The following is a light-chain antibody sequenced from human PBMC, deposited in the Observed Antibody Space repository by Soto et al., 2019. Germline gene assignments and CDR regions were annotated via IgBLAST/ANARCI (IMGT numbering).Light chain of an antibody. CDR1: SNDIGGYNY. Sequence: QSALTQPASVSGSPGQSITIPCTGSSNDIGGYNYVSWYQQHPGRAPKLVIYKVSDRPSGVSTRFSASKSGNTASLAITGLQAEDEADYYCQSYDSSLSGPNWVFGGGTKLTVL. J-gene: IGLJ3*02. CDR3: QSYDSSLSGPNWV. CDR2: KVS. V-gene: IGLV2-14*01.